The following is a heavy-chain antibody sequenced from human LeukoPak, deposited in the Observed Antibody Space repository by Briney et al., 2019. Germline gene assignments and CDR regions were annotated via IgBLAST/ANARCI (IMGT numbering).Heavy chain of an antibody. Sequence: ASVKISCKASGYTFTSYGISWVRQAPGQGLEWMGWISAYNGNTNYAQKLQGRVTMTTDTSTSTAYMELRSLRSDDTAVYYCARVPLIVVVPAALSGDYWGQGTLVTVSP. J-gene: IGHJ4*02. D-gene: IGHD2-2*01. CDR2: ISAYNGNT. V-gene: IGHV1-18*04. CDR3: ARVPLIVVVPAALSGDY. CDR1: GYTFTSYG.